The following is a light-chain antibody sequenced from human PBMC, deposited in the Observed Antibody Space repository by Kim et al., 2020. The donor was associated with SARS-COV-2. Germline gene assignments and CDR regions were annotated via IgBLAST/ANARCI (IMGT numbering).Light chain of an antibody. J-gene: IGKJ2*01. CDR1: QSVSSN. V-gene: IGKV3-15*01. CDR2: RAS. CDR3: QQYNNWPYT. Sequence: EIVMTQSPATLSVSPGERATLSCRASQSVSSNLAWYQQKPGQAPRLLIYRASTRATGIPATFSGSGSGTEFTLTISSLQSEDFAVYYCQQYNNWPYTFGQGTKLEI.